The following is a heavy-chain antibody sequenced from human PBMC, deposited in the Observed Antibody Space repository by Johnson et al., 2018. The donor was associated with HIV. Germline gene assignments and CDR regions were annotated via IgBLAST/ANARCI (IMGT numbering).Heavy chain of an antibody. Sequence: LVESGGGVVQPGRSLRLSCAASGFTFSSYAMHWVRQAPGKGLEWVSSISWDSGTIGYADSVKGRFTISRDNAKISLYLQMDSLRAEDTAVYYCAKDMSRVVTPWAVSFDIWGQGTMVTVSS. D-gene: IGHD4-23*01. CDR2: ISWDSGTI. CDR1: GFTFSSYA. J-gene: IGHJ3*02. V-gene: IGHV3-9*01. CDR3: AKDMSRVVTPWAVSFDI.